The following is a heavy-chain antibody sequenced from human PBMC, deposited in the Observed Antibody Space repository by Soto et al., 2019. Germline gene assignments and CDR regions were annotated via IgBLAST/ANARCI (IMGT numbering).Heavy chain of an antibody. V-gene: IGHV4-30-4*01. D-gene: IGHD3-10*01. CDR2: IYYSGNT. CDR3: ARTYYFGSGSYFHFDY. J-gene: IGHJ4*02. Sequence: SETLSLTCTVSGGSISSGDYYWSWVRQPPGKGLEWIGYIYYSGNTYYNPSLESRLTISVDTSKNQFSLKLSSVTAADTAVYYCARTYYFGSGSYFHFDYWGQGTLVTVSS. CDR1: GGSISSGDYY.